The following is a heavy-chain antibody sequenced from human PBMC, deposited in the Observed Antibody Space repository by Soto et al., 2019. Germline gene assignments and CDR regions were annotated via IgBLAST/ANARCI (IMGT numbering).Heavy chain of an antibody. CDR1: GFTFSNYA. Sequence: GGSLRLSCVASGFTFSNYAMSWVRQAPGKGLEWVSAIIGSGGDTYYADSVKGRFTISRDNSKNTLYLQMNSLRAEDTAVYYCARDGGCRDGYTVGCNWFDPWGQGTLVTVSS. CDR2: IIGSGGDT. J-gene: IGHJ5*02. V-gene: IGHV3-23*01. D-gene: IGHD5-12*01. CDR3: ARDGGCRDGYTVGCNWFDP.